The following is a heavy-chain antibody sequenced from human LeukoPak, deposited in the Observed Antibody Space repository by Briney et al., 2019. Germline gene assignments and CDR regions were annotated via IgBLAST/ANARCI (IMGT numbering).Heavy chain of an antibody. J-gene: IGHJ6*02. D-gene: IGHD3-16*01. CDR2: IYHTGST. Sequence: SETLSLTCAVSGAPFSSHNWWSWVRPPPGKGLEGIGEIYHTGSTNYNPSLKSRVTISEDKSKNQFSLKLSSVTAADTAVYYCANNALEGMIAIHGMDVWGQGTTVTVSS. CDR3: ANNALEGMIAIHGMDV. CDR1: GAPFSSHNW. V-gene: IGHV4-4*02.